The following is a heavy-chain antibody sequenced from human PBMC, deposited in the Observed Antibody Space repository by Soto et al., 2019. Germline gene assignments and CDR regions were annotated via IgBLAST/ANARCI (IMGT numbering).Heavy chain of an antibody. J-gene: IGHJ6*02. V-gene: IGHV3-30-3*01. D-gene: IGHD6-13*01. CDR2: ISYDGSNK. CDR1: GFTFSSYA. CDR3: ARAGSSSSWYHGMDV. Sequence: QVQLVESGGGVVQPGRSLRLSCAASGFTFSSYAMHWVRQAPGQGLVWVAVISYDGSNKYYADSVKGRFTTSRDNSKNTLYLKMNSLRAEDTAVYYCARAGSSSSWYHGMDVWGQGTTVTVSS.